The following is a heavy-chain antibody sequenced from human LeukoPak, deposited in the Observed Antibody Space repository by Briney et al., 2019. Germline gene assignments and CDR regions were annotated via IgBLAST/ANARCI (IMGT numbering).Heavy chain of an antibody. D-gene: IGHD6-13*01. J-gene: IGHJ5*02. V-gene: IGHV1-46*01. Sequence: GASVKVSCKASGYTFTSYYMHWVRQAPGQGLEWMGIINPSGGSTSYAQKFQGRVTMTRDTSTSTVYMELSSLRSEDTAVYYCARAETCRELACPGIAAAGNHNWFDPWGQGTLVTVSS. CDR2: INPSGGST. CDR3: ARAETCRELACPGIAAAGNHNWFDP. CDR1: GYTFTSYY.